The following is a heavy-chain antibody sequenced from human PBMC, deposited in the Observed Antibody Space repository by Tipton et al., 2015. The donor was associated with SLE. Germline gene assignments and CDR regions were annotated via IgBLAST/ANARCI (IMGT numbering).Heavy chain of an antibody. D-gene: IGHD1-26*01. CDR2: IFHTGTT. J-gene: IGHJ4*02. CDR3: ARSYSASTPWVWYFDY. V-gene: IGHV4-38-2*01. CDR1: GDSLISDYF. Sequence: TLSLTCAVSGDSLISDYFWGWVRQPRGKGLEWIGNIFHTGTTHSTPSLKSRIPISVDTSKNQFSLNLTSVTATYTAFYFCARSYSASTPWVWYFDYWGQGRLVTVSS.